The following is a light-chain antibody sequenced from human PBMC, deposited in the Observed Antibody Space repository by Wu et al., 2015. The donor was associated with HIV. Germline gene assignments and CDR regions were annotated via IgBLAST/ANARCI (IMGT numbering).Light chain of an antibody. CDR3: QQYVSSPT. Sequence: EMVLTQSPGTLSLSPGERATLSCRVSESIGSSSLAWYQQKPGQAPRLLIYGASSRATGIPDRLSGSGSGADFTLTISRLEPEDSAVYFCQQYVSSPTFGQGTRLEIK. CDR1: ESIGSSS. CDR2: GAS. J-gene: IGKJ5*01. V-gene: IGKV3-20*01.